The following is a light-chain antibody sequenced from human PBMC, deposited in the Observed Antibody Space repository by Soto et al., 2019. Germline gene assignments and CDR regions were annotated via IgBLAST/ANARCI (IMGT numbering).Light chain of an antibody. CDR1: QSVRSSY. V-gene: IGKV3-20*01. CDR3: QQYGSSPRT. Sequence: EIVLTQSPGTLSLSPGERASLSCRASQSVRSSYLAWYQQKPGQSPRLLIYGASSRATGIPDRFSGSGSGTDLTLTISRLEPEDFAVYYCQQYGSSPRTFGQGTKVEI. J-gene: IGKJ1*01. CDR2: GAS.